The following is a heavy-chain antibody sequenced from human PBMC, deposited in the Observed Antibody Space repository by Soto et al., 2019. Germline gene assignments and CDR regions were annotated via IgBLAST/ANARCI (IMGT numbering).Heavy chain of an antibody. CDR2: ISSSGIT. V-gene: IGHV4-59*01. D-gene: IGHD5-12*01. J-gene: IGHJ4*02. CDR1: GGSTSSYY. Sequence: TSETLSLTCTVSGGSTSSYYWSWIRQPPGMGLEWIGYISSSGITDYNPSLKSRVTISVGTSKNQFSLNLNSVTAADTAVYYCASGRWLALPGYWGQGTLVTVSS. CDR3: ASGRWLALPGY.